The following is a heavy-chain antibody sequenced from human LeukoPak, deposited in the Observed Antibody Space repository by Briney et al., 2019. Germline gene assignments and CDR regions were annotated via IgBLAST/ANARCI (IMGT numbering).Heavy chain of an antibody. Sequence: ASVKVSCKASGGTFSSYAISWVRQAPGQGLEWMGGIIPILGTANYAQRFQGRVTITADESTNTAYMELSSLRSEDTAVYYRARDLGSRDGYNPPNLFDNWGQGTLVTVSS. J-gene: IGHJ4*02. V-gene: IGHV1-69*13. CDR1: GGTFSSYA. D-gene: IGHD5-24*01. CDR2: IIPILGTA. CDR3: ARDLGSRDGYNPPNLFDN.